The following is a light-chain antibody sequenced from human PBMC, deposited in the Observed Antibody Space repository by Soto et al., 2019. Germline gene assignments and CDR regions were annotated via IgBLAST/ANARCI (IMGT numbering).Light chain of an antibody. CDR3: TSYAGSNNLL. J-gene: IGLJ2*01. Sequence: QSALTQPPSASGSHGQSVTISCTGTSSDVGAYKYVSWYQHHPGEAPRLMIYEVNKRPSGVPDRFSGSKSGNTASLTVSGLQAEDEADYYCTSYAGSNNLLFGGGTKLTVL. CDR1: SSDVGAYKY. V-gene: IGLV2-8*01. CDR2: EVN.